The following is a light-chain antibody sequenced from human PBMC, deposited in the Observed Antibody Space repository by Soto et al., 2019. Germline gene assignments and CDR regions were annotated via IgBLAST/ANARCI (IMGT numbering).Light chain of an antibody. CDR1: QDIGNF. V-gene: IGKV1-33*01. J-gene: IGKJ4*01. Sequence: DIQMTQSPSSLSASVGDGVTITCQASQDIGNFLTWYQQKPGRAPVLLIYDAANLATGVPPRFSGSGSGTEYTFTINSLQPEDIATYYCQQYENFPLTFGGGTKVDIK. CDR3: QQYENFPLT. CDR2: DAA.